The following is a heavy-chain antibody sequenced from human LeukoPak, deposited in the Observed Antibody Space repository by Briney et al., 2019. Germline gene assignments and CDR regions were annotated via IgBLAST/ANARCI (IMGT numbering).Heavy chain of an antibody. V-gene: IGHV3-21*01. CDR2: ITGSSYYV. D-gene: IGHD3-22*01. J-gene: IGHJ4*02. CDR1: GFTFSSYS. Sequence: GGSLRLSCAASGFTFSSYSMNWVRQAPGKGLEWISSITGSSYYVYYADSVRGRFTISRDNAKNSLYLQMNSLRAEDTAVYYCARDYYYDSSGYSDYWGQGTLVTVSS. CDR3: ARDYYYDSSGYSDY.